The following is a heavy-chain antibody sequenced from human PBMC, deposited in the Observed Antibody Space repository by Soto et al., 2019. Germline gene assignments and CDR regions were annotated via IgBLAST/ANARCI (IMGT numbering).Heavy chain of an antibody. J-gene: IGHJ4*02. D-gene: IGHD2-15*01. CDR3: ASVVVAATSGIDY. Sequence: GGSLRLSCAASGFTFSSYSMNWVRQAPGKGLEWVSYISSSSSTIYYADSVKGRFTISRDNAKNSLYLQMNSLRAEETAVYYCASVVVAATSGIDYWGQGTLVTVSS. V-gene: IGHV3-48*04. CDR2: ISSSSSTI. CDR1: GFTFSSYS.